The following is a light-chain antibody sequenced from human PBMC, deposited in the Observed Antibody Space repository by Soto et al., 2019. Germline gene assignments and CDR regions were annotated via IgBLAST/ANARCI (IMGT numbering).Light chain of an antibody. CDR2: GAS. J-gene: IGKJ1*01. V-gene: IGKV3-20*01. CDR3: QQYGSSPVT. CDR1: QSVSSSY. Sequence: EIVLTQSPGTLSLSPGERATLSCRASQSVSSSYLAWYQQKPGQAPRLLIYGASSRATGIPDRFSGSGSGTDFTLTISILEPEDCAVYYFQQYGSSPVTFGQGTKVEIK.